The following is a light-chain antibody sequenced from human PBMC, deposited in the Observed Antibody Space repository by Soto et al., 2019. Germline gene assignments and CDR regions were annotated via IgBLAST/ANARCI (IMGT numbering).Light chain of an antibody. V-gene: IGKV1-5*01. CDR2: DAS. CDR3: QQYNSYPYT. CDR1: QSISSW. Sequence: DIQMTQSPSTLSASVGDRVTITCRASQSISSWLAWYQQKPGKAPKLLIYDASSLESGVPSRFSGSGSGTEFTLTIIRLQPDDFATYYCQQYNSYPYTFGQGTKLEIK. J-gene: IGKJ2*01.